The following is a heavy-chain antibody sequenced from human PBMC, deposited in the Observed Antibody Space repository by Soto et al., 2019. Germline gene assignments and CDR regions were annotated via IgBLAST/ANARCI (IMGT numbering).Heavy chain of an antibody. CDR2: IYYSGST. J-gene: IGHJ4*02. D-gene: IGHD3-3*01. CDR1: GGSISSSSYY. V-gene: IGHV4-39*01. Sequence: QLQLQESGPGLVKPSETLSLTCTVSGGSISSSSYYWGWIRQPPGKGLAWIGSIYYSGSTYYNPSLKSRVTISVDTSKNQFSLKLSSVTAADTAVYYCARHGSGYDFDYWGQGTLVTVSS. CDR3: ARHGSGYDFDY.